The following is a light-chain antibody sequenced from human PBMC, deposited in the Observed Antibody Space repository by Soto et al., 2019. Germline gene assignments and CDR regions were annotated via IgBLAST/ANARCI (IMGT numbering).Light chain of an antibody. CDR3: GTWDSSLSVYV. J-gene: IGLJ1*01. Sequence: QSVLTQPPSVSAAPGQKVTISCSGSSSNIGNNYVSWYQQLPGTAPKLLIHDNNKRPSGIPDRFSGSKSGTSATLGITGLQTGDEADYYCGTWDSSLSVYVFGTGTKV. V-gene: IGLV1-51*01. CDR2: DNN. CDR1: SSNIGNNY.